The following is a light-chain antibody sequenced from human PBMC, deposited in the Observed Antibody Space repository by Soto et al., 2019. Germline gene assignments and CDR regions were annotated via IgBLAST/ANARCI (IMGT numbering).Light chain of an antibody. CDR1: QSLSRNY. CDR2: TAS. V-gene: IGKV3-20*01. J-gene: IGKJ1*01. Sequence: EIVLTQSPGTLSLSPGEGATLSCRASQSLSRNYLAWYQHKPGQAPRLLIYTASNRATGVPPRFSGSGSGTDFTLTISRLEPEDFALYYCQQYDNSPLTFGQETKVEI. CDR3: QQYDNSPLT.